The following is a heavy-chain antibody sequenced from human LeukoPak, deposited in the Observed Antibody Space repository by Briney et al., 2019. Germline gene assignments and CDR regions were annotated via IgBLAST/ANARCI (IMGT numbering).Heavy chain of an antibody. D-gene: IGHD2-15*01. V-gene: IGHV4-34*01. Sequence: SETLSLTCAVYGGSFSGYYWSWIRQPPGKGLEWIGEINHSGSTNYNPSLKSRVTISVDTSKNQFSLKLSSVTAADTAVYYCARGRCSGGSCYPRYYYYYMDVWGKGTRSPSP. CDR2: INHSGST. CDR1: GGSFSGYY. J-gene: IGHJ6*03. CDR3: ARGRCSGGSCYPRYYYYYMDV.